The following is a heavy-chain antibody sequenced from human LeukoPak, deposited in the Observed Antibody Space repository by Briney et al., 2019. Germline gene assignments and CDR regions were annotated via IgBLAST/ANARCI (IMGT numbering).Heavy chain of an antibody. V-gene: IGHV3-11*04. CDR2: ITSSDSTI. Sequence: GGSLRLSCAASGFTFSDYYMSWIRQAPGKGLEWVSYITSSDSTISYADSVKGRFTISRDNAKNSLYLQMNSLRAEDTAVFYCARGPILGYGFDIWGQGTVVTVSS. CDR1: GFTFSDYY. D-gene: IGHD3-10*01. CDR3: ARGPILGYGFDI. J-gene: IGHJ3*02.